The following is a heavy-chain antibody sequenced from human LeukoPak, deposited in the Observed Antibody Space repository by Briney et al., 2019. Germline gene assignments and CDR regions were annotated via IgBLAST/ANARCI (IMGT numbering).Heavy chain of an antibody. J-gene: IGHJ4*02. CDR3: ARGYSSSWNYFDY. CDR1: GGSISNYW. D-gene: IGHD6-13*01. Sequence: SETLSLTCTVSGGSISNYWWSWIRQPPGKGLEWIGYVFDSGGTNYNPSLKSRVTISVDTSKKQFSLKLSSVTAADTAVYYCARGYSSSWNYFDYWGQGTLVAVSS. V-gene: IGHV4-59*01. CDR2: VFDSGGT.